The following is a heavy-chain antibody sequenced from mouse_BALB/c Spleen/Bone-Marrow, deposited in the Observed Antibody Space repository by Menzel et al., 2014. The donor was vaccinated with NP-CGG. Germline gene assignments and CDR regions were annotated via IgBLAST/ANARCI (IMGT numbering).Heavy chain of an antibody. Sequence: EVQVVESGPSLVKPSQTLSLTCSVTGDSITSSYWNWIRKFPGNKLEYMGYISYSGNAYYNPSLKSRISLTQDTSKNQYYLQLNSVTTEDTATYFCARGNGYHFDYWGQGTTLTVSS. CDR1: GDSITSSY. J-gene: IGHJ2*01. D-gene: IGHD1-2*01. CDR2: ISYSGNA. CDR3: ARGNGYHFDY. V-gene: IGHV3-8*02.